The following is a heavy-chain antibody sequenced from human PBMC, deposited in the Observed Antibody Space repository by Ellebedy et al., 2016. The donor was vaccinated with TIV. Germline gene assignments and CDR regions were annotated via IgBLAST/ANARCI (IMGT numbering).Heavy chain of an antibody. D-gene: IGHD2-8*01. CDR1: GGSISSTGFS. CDR3: VRAPNPPHYYYGMDV. CDR2: IYHSGST. Sequence: MPSETLSLTCGVSGGSISSTGFSWSWVRQPPGRGLEWIGYIYHSGSTYYNPSLRSRVTISVDRSKNQFFLNLTAVTAADTAVYYCVRAPNPPHYYYGMDVWGQGTLVTVSS. J-gene: IGHJ6*02. V-gene: IGHV4-30-2*01.